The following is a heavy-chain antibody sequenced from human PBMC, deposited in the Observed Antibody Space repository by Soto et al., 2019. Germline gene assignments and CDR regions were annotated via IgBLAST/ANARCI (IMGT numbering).Heavy chain of an antibody. D-gene: IGHD3-22*01. CDR2: IIPILGTP. CDR1: GDTFSTYS. Sequence: QVQLVQSGAEVKKPGSSVKVSCKVSGDTFSTYSISWVRQAPGQGLEWMGGIIPILGTPSYAQRYQDRVTIAADKTTRTDNMEVSSLRDEDTDDYYWGRESSLYDRSGYYRTDYWGQGTLVTVSS. CDR3: GRESSLYDRSGYYRTDY. V-gene: IGHV1-69*06. J-gene: IGHJ4*02.